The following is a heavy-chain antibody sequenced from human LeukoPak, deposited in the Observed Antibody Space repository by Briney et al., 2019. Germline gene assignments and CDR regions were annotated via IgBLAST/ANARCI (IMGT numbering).Heavy chain of an antibody. D-gene: IGHD2-2*01. J-gene: IGHJ5*02. CDR3: ARTDIVVVPAAIGGGWFDP. CDR2: NYYSGST. Sequence: SETLSLTCTVSGGSISSHYWSWIRQPPGKGLEWIGYNYYSGSTNYNPSLKSRVTISVDTSKNQFSLKLSSVTAADTAVYYCARTDIVVVPAAIGGGWFDPWGQGTLVTVSS. V-gene: IGHV4-59*11. CDR1: GGSISSHY.